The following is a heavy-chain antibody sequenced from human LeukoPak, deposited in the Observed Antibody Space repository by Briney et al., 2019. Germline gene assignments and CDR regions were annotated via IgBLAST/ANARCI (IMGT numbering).Heavy chain of an antibody. J-gene: IGHJ4*02. V-gene: IGHV4-59*08. Sequence: SETLSLTCTVSGGSISSYYWSWIRQPPGKGLEWIGYIYYSGSTKYNPSLKSRVTISVDTSKNQFSLKLSSVTAADTPVYYCARHMDCTNGVCQGRYYDYWGQGTLVTVSS. D-gene: IGHD2-8*01. CDR3: ARHMDCTNGVCQGRYYDY. CDR2: IYYSGST. CDR1: GGSISSYY.